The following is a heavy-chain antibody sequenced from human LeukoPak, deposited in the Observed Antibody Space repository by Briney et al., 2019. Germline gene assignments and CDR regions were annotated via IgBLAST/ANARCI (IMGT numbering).Heavy chain of an antibody. V-gene: IGHV5-51*01. CDR1: GYSFTSYW. CDR3: ARRLSYYYDSSGYYSAFDY. Sequence: GESLKISCKGSGYSFTSYWIGWVRQMPGKDLEWMGIIYPGDSDTRYSPSFQGQVTISADKSISTAYLQWSSLKASDTAMYYCARRLSYYYDSSGYYSAFDYWGQGTLVTVSS. CDR2: IYPGDSDT. D-gene: IGHD3-22*01. J-gene: IGHJ4*02.